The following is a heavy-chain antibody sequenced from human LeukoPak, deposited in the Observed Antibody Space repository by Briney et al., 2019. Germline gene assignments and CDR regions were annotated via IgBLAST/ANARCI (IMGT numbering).Heavy chain of an antibody. CDR3: ARGKTTVTTFWFDP. CDR2: IKQDGSEK. CDR1: GFTFSSYW. Sequence: PGGSLRLSCAASGFTFSSYWMSWVRQAPGKGLERVANIKQDGSEKYYVDSVKGRFTISRDNAKNSLYLQMNSLRAEDTAVYYCARGKTTVTTFWFDPWGQGTLVTVSS. V-gene: IGHV3-7*01. J-gene: IGHJ5*02. D-gene: IGHD4-17*01.